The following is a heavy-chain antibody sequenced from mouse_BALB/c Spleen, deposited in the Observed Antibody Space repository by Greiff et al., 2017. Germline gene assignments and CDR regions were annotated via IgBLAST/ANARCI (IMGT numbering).Heavy chain of an antibody. CDR3: ARITKNYFDY. V-gene: IGHV1-4*02. D-gene: IGHD1-3*01. J-gene: IGHJ2*01. CDR2: INPSSGYT. CDR1: GYTFTSYT. Sequence: VQLVESAAELARPGASVKMSCKASGYTFTSYTMHWVKQRPGQGLEWIGYINPSSGYTEYNQKFKDKTTLTADKSSSTAYMQLSSLTSEDSAVYYCARITKNYFDYWGQGTTLTVSS.